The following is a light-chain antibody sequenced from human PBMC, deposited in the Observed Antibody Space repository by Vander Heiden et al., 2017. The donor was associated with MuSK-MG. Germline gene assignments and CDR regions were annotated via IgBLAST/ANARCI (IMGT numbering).Light chain of an antibody. V-gene: IGKV1-33*01. Sequence: DIQMTQSPSSLPASVGDRVTITCQASQDISNYLNWYQQKPGKAPKHLIYDASNFETGGPSRFSGSGSWTDVTFTISSLQPADIATYYCQQYDNLPGITFGQGTRLEIK. CDR3: QQYDNLPGIT. CDR2: DAS. J-gene: IGKJ5*01. CDR1: QDISNY.